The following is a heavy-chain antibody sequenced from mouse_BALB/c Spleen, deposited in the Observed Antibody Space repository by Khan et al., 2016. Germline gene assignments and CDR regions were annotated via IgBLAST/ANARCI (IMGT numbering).Heavy chain of an antibody. CDR2: IWGDGST. CDR1: GFSLTSFG. J-gene: IGHJ4*01. V-gene: IGHV2-3*01. CDR3: AISPDAMDY. Sequence: VQLKESGPGLVAPSQSLSITCTVSGFSLTSFGVSWVRQPPGKGLEWLGAIWGDGSTNYHSALISKLSISKANSTSQVFLTLNSLQTVDTATYYWAISPDAMDYWGYGTSVPVSP.